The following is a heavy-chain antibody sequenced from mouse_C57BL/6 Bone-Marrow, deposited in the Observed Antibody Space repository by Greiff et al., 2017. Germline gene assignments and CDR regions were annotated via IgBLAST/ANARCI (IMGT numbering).Heavy chain of an antibody. D-gene: IGHD2-1*01. CDR3: ALYYGNYVGFAY. Sequence: EVKLEESGGGLVQPGGSMKLSCVASGFTFSNYWMNWVRQSPEKGLEWVAQIRLKSDNYATHYAESVKGRFTISRDDSKSSVYLQMNKLRADDTGIYCLALYYGNYVGFAYWGQRTLGNGS. J-gene: IGHJ3*01. V-gene: IGHV6-3*01. CDR1: GFTFSNYW. CDR2: IRLKSDNYAT.